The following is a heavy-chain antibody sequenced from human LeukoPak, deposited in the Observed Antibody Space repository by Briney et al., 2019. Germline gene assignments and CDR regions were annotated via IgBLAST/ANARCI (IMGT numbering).Heavy chain of an antibody. CDR1: GFTFGSYW. CDR2: IKQDGSEK. D-gene: IGHD4-23*01. CDR3: ARYGGGAGFDY. V-gene: IGHV3-7*01. Sequence: GGSLRLSCAASGFTFGSYWMSWVRQAPGKGLEWVANIKQDGSEKYYVDSVKGRFTISRDNAKNSLYLQMNSLRAEDTAVYYCARYGGGAGFDYWGQGTLVTVSS. J-gene: IGHJ4*02.